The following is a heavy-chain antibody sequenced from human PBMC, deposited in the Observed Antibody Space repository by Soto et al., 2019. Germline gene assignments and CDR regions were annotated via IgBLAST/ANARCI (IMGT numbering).Heavy chain of an antibody. D-gene: IGHD6-13*01. V-gene: IGHV1-69*13. Sequence: SVKVSCKASGGTFSSYAISWVRQAPGQGLEWMGGIIPIFGTENYAQKFQGRVTITADESTSTAYMEPSSLRSEDTAVYYCARDRIAGSKYYYGMDVWGQGTTVTVSS. CDR1: GGTFSSYA. J-gene: IGHJ6*02. CDR3: ARDRIAGSKYYYGMDV. CDR2: IIPIFGTE.